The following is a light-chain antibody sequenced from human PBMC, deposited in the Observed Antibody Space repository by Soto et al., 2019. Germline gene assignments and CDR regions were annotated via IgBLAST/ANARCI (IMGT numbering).Light chain of an antibody. J-gene: IGKJ2*01. CDR1: QSISTY. CDR3: QQSYSTPYT. V-gene: IGKV1-39*01. Sequence: DIQMTQSPSSLSAFAGDRITITCRASQSISTYLNWYQQKPGKAPKLLIHAASSLQSGVPSRFSGSRSGADVTPTITSLQPEDFATYYCQQSYSTPYTFGQGTKLEIK. CDR2: AAS.